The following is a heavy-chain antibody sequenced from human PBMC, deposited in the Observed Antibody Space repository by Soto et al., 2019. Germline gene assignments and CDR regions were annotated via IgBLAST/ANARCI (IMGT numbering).Heavy chain of an antibody. J-gene: IGHJ4*02. CDR3: ARDSWDSGSKKLDC. Sequence: LRLSCAAPGFTYSSHGMHWVRQAPGKGLEWVADIWYDGSRQYYADSVKGRFTISRDNSKDTLYLQMNSLRAEDTAVYYCARDSWDSGSKKLDCWGQGTLVTVSS. CDR2: IWYDGSRQ. CDR1: GFTYSSHG. V-gene: IGHV3-33*01. D-gene: IGHD3-10*01.